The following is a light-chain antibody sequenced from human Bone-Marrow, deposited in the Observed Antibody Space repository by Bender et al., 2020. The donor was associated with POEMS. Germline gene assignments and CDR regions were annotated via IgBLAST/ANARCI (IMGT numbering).Light chain of an antibody. V-gene: IGLV2-23*02. CDR2: EVN. Sequence: QSALTQPASVAGSPGQSITISCSGTSSDIGSYNFVSWYQQHPGKAPRLMIYEVNKRPSGVSNRFSGFKSGNTASLTISGLQAEDEADYYCSSYARSSAWVFGGGTKLTVL. CDR3: SSYARSSAWV. CDR1: SSDIGSYNF. J-gene: IGLJ3*02.